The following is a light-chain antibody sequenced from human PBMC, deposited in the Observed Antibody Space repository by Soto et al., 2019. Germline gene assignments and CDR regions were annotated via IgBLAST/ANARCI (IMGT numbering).Light chain of an antibody. CDR3: LLSYSDFRV. CDR1: TGAVTSGQY. J-gene: IGLJ2*01. CDR2: DTS. V-gene: IGLV7-46*01. Sequence: QAVVTQEPSLTVSPGGTVTLTSGSSTGAVTSGQYPYWFQRKPGQAPRTLIYDTSNKHSWTPARFSGSLLGGKAALTLSGAQPEDEAEYYCLLSYSDFRVFGGGTKVTVL.